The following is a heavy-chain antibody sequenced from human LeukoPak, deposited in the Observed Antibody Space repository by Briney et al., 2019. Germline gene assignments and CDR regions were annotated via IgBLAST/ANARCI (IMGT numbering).Heavy chain of an antibody. CDR3: ARGNVDTAMVTGYYYYYGMDV. D-gene: IGHD5-18*01. V-gene: IGHV4-61*02. CDR1: GGSVSSGSYY. CDR2: IYTNGST. J-gene: IGHJ6*02. Sequence: SETLSLTCTVSGGSVSSGSYYWSWIRQPAGKGLEWIGRIYTNGSTNYNPSLKSRVTISVDTSKNQFSLKLSSVTAADTAVYYCARGNVDTAMVTGYYYYYGMDVWGQGTTVTVSS.